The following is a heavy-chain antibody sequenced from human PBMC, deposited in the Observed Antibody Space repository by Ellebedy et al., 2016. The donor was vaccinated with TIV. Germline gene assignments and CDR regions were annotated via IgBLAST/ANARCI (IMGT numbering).Heavy chain of an antibody. V-gene: IGHV3-30*03. CDR3: ARDSGSYYSEGYFDY. CDR1: GFTFSSYG. CDR2: ISYDGSNK. Sequence: GGSLRLSXAASGFTFSSYGVHWVRQAPGKGLEWVAVISYDGSNKYYADSVKGRFTISRDNSKNTLYLQMNSLRAEDTAVYYCARDSGSYYSEGYFDYWGQGSLVTVSS. D-gene: IGHD1-26*01. J-gene: IGHJ4*02.